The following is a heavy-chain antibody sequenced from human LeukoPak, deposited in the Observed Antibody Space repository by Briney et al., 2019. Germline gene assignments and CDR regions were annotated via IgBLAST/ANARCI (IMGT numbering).Heavy chain of an antibody. CDR3: CTSQYCSSTSCYGNPFLRYYYYMDV. Sequence: ASVKVSCKASGYSFTDHYLHWVRQAPGQGLEWMGWINPNSGGTNYAQKFQGRVTMTRDTSISTAYMELSRLRSDDTAVYYCCTSQYCSSTSCYGNPFLRYYYYMDVWGKGTTVTISS. D-gene: IGHD2-2*01. CDR2: INPNSGGT. V-gene: IGHV1-2*02. J-gene: IGHJ6*03. CDR1: GYSFTDHY.